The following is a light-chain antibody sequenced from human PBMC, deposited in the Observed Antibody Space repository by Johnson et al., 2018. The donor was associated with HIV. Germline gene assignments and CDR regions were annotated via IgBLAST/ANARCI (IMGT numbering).Light chain of an antibody. CDR1: SSNIGNNY. CDR2: DNN. J-gene: IGLJ1*01. V-gene: IGLV1-51*01. Sequence: QPVLTQPPSVSAAPGQKVTISCSGSSSNIGNNYVSWYQQLPGTAPKLLIYDNNKRPSGIPDRFSGSKSGTSATLGITGLQTGDEADYYCGTVDSSLSANVFGTGTKVTVL. CDR3: GTVDSSLSANV.